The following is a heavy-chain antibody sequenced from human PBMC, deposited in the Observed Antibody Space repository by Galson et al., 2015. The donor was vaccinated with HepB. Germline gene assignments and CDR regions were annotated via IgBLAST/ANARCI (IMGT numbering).Heavy chain of an antibody. D-gene: IGHD2-21*02. Sequence: SLRLSCAASGFTFSSYAMHWVRQAPGKGLEWVAVISYDGSNKYYADSVKGRFTISRDNSKNTLYLQMSSLRAEDTAVYYCARGGYCGGDCYLGVGSDAFDIWGQGTMVTVSS. CDR2: ISYDGSNK. CDR1: GFTFSSYA. V-gene: IGHV3-30-3*01. CDR3: ARGGYCGGDCYLGVGSDAFDI. J-gene: IGHJ3*02.